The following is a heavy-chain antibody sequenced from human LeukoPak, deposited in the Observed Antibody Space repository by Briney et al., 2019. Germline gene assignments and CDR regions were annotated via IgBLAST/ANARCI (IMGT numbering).Heavy chain of an antibody. J-gene: IGHJ6*03. D-gene: IGHD3-22*01. CDR3: ARAPYYYDNSGYYPAFYMDV. V-gene: IGHV4-31*03. Sequence: SQTLSLTCTVSGGSISSGGYYWSWIRRHPGKGLEWIGYIYYNGVTYYNPSLKSRVTISVDTSKNQFSLKLSSVTAADTAVYYCARAPYYYDNSGYYPAFYMDVWGKGTTVTVSS. CDR2: IYYNGVT. CDR1: GGSISSGGYY.